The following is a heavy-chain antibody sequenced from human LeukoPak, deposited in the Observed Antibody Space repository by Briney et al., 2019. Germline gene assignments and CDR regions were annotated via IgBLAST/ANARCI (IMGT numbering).Heavy chain of an antibody. CDR2: MSNTAKT. D-gene: IGHD5-18*01. V-gene: IGHV4-4*02. CDR3: ARESRIQLWLEVDPPFDY. CDR1: GGSVNNSGW. Sequence: PSETLSLTCAVSGGSVNNSGWWTWVRPPPGKGLEWIGEMSNTAKTNHNPSLKSRVTIAVDKSKNQFSLKLNSVTAADTAVYYCARESRIQLWLEVDPPFDYWGQRTLVTVSS. J-gene: IGHJ4*02.